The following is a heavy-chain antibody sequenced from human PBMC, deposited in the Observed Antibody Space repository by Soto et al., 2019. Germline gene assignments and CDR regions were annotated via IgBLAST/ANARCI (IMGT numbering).Heavy chain of an antibody. Sequence: QITLKESGPTLVKPTQTLTLTCTFSGFSLSTSGVGVGWIRQPPGKALEWLAVIYWDDSYHYSQSLRSRLTITKDTSKNQVVLTMTNMDPVDTATYYCAHKGYGDYPLDYWGQGTLVTVSS. CDR1: GFSLSTSGVG. D-gene: IGHD4-17*01. CDR3: AHKGYGDYPLDY. J-gene: IGHJ4*02. CDR2: IYWDDSY. V-gene: IGHV2-5*02.